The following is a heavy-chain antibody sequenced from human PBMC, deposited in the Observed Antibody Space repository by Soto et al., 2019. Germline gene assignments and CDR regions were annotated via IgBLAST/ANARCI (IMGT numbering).Heavy chain of an antibody. CDR2: IWYDGSNK. CDR3: ARVSITIFGGHSDY. CDR1: GFTFSSYG. V-gene: IGHV3-33*01. Sequence: QVQLVESGGGVVQPGRSLRLSCAASGFTFSSYGMHWVRQAPGKGLEWVAVIWYDGSNKYYADSVKGRFTISRDNSKNTLYLQMKSLRAEDTAVYYCARVSITIFGGHSDYWGQGTLVTVSS. J-gene: IGHJ4*02. D-gene: IGHD3-3*01.